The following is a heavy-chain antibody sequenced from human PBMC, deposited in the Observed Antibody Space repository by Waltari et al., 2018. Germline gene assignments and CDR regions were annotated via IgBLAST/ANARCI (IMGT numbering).Heavy chain of an antibody. CDR1: GDSISSGSSC. D-gene: IGHD6-6*01. V-gene: IGHV4-39*01. CDR3: ARHPHFSSSEGWAFDI. J-gene: IGHJ3*02. Sequence: QLQLQESGPGLVKPSETLSLTCNVSGDSISSGSSCWGWLRQPPGKGREWIGSLYYNGNTYYHPSLKSRVTISADTSKNQFSLNLSSVTAADTAVYYCARHPHFSSSEGWAFDIWGQGTSVTVSS. CDR2: LYYNGNT.